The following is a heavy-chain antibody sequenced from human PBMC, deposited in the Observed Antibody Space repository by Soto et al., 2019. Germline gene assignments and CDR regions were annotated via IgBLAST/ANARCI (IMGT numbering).Heavy chain of an antibody. V-gene: IGHV1-69*13. D-gene: IGHD4-17*01. CDR3: ARGSLSTVTTYGYYYYGMDL. CDR1: GGTFSSYA. Sequence: SVKVSCKASGGTFSSYAISWVRQAPGQGLEWMGGIIPIFGTANYAQKFQGRVTITADESTSTAYMELSSLRSEDTAVYYCARGSLSTVTTYGYYYYGMDLWGQGTTVTVSS. CDR2: IIPIFGTA. J-gene: IGHJ6*02.